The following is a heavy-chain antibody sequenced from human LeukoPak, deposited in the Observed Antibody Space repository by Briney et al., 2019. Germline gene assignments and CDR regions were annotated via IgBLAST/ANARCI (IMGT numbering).Heavy chain of an antibody. V-gene: IGHV5-51*01. D-gene: IGHD3-9*01. CDR3: ARHVPDILTGFPYGLVDY. CDR1: GYSFTSYW. Sequence: GESLKISCKGSGYSFTSYWIGWVGQMPGKGLEWMGIIYPGDSDTRYSPSFQGQVTISADKSISTAYLQWSSLKASDTAMYYCARHVPDILTGFPYGLVDYWGQGTLVTVSS. J-gene: IGHJ4*02. CDR2: IYPGDSDT.